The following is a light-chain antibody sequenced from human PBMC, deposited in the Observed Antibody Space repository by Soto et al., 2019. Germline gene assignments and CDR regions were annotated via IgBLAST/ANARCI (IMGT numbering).Light chain of an antibody. J-gene: IGKJ1*01. CDR3: QQYGSSPET. Sequence: EIVLTQSPGTLSLSPGERATLSCRASQSVSSSYFAWYQQTPGQAPRLLIYGASSRATGIPDRFSGSGSGTDFTLTISRLEPEDFAVYYCQQYGSSPETFGQGTKVEIK. CDR2: GAS. CDR1: QSVSSSY. V-gene: IGKV3-20*01.